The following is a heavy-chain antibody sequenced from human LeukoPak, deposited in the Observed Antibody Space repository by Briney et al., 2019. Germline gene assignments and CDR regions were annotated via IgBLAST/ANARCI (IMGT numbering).Heavy chain of an antibody. J-gene: IGHJ4*02. V-gene: IGHV1-2*02. D-gene: IGHD7-27*01. Sequence: ASVKVSCKASGYTFTDYYMNWVRQAPGQGLEWMGWINPKSGGTKYAQKFQGRVTMTRDTSITTAYMELTILSSDDTAVFYCVRAGELDYWGQGNLVTVSS. CDR2: INPKSGGT. CDR1: GYTFTDYY. CDR3: VRAGELDY.